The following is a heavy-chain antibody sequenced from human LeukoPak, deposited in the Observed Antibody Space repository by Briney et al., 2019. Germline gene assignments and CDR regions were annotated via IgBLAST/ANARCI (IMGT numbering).Heavy chain of an antibody. CDR3: AVTVQDCSSTSCPFDY. CDR1: GFTFSSYW. Sequence: GGSLRLSCAASGFTFSSYWMSWVRQAPGKGLEWLANIKQEGSEKYYVDSVKGRFTISRDTAKNSLYLQMNSLRAEDTAVYYCAVTVQDCSSTSCPFDYWGQGTLVTVSS. D-gene: IGHD2-2*01. CDR2: IKQEGSEK. J-gene: IGHJ4*02. V-gene: IGHV3-7*02.